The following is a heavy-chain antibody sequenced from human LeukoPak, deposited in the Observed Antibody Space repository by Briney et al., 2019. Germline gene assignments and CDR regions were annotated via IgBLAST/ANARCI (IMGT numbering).Heavy chain of an antibody. CDR1: GFTFSSYS. J-gene: IGHJ4*02. CDR2: IKQDGSEK. Sequence: PGGSLRLSCAASGFTFSSYSMSWVHQAPGKGLEWVANIKQDGSEKYYVDSVKGRFTISRDNAKNSLYLQMNSLRAEDTAVYYCARGLGASGWPFALLYYFDYWGQGTLVTVSS. CDR3: ARGLGASGWPFALLYYFDY. D-gene: IGHD6-19*01. V-gene: IGHV3-7*01.